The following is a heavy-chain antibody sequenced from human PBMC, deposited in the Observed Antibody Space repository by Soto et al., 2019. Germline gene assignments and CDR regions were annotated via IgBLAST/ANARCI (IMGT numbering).Heavy chain of an antibody. D-gene: IGHD3-22*01. Sequence: GGSLRLSCAASGFTFSSYAMSWVRQAPGKGLEWVSAISGSGGSTYYADSVKGRFTISRDNSKNTLYLQMNSLRAEDTAVYYCAKKDDYHSTGPHDYWGQGTLVTVSS. CDR1: GFTFSSYA. J-gene: IGHJ4*02. V-gene: IGHV3-23*01. CDR3: AKKDDYHSTGPHDY. CDR2: ISGSGGST.